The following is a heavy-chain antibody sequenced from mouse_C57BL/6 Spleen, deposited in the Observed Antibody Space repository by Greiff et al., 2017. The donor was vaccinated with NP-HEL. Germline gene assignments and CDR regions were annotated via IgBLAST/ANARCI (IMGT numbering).Heavy chain of an antibody. CDR2: INPNNGGT. Sequence: VHVKQSGPELVKPGASVKMSCKASGYTFTDYNMHWVKQSHGKSLEWIGYINPNNGGTSYNQKFKGKATLTVNKSSSTAYMELRSLTSEDSAVYYCARSHYDYDNFDYWGQGTTLTVSS. V-gene: IGHV1-22*01. CDR1: GYTFTDYN. J-gene: IGHJ2*01. D-gene: IGHD2-4*01. CDR3: ARSHYDYDNFDY.